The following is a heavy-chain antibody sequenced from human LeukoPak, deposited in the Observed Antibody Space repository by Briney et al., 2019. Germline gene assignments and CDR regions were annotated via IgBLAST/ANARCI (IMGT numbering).Heavy chain of an antibody. CDR1: GFTFSSYG. CDR3: ARGDYYDSSGPRFDP. J-gene: IGHJ5*02. Sequence: GGSLRLSCAASGFTFSSYGMHWVRQAPGKGLEWVAFIRYDGSNKYYADSVKGRFTISGDNSKNTLYLQMNSLRAEDTAVYYCARGDYYDSSGPRFDPWGQGTLVTVSS. V-gene: IGHV3-30*02. D-gene: IGHD3-22*01. CDR2: IRYDGSNK.